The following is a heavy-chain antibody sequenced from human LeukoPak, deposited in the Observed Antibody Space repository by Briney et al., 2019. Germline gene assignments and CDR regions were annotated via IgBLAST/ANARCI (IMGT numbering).Heavy chain of an antibody. J-gene: IGHJ4*02. CDR1: GFTFSNFG. CDR3: KEVDY. Sequence: GGSLRLSCAASGFTFSNFGMHWVRQAPGKGLEWVAFIRYDGSNEYYADSVKGRFTISRDNSKNTLYLQMNSLRVEDTAVYYCKEVDYWGQGTLVTVSS. V-gene: IGHV3-30*02. CDR2: IRYDGSNE.